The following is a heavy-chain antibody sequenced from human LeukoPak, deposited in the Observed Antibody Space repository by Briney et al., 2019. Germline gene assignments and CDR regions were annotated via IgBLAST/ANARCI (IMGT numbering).Heavy chain of an antibody. Sequence: GGSLRLSCAASGFTFSSYGMHWVRQAPGKGLEWVAFISYDGSNNYYADSVKGRFTISRDNSKNTLYLQMSSLRAEDTAVYYCAASNYYDSSGYYSPGYWGQGTLVTVSS. CDR2: ISYDGSNN. CDR1: GFTFSSYG. J-gene: IGHJ4*02. D-gene: IGHD3-22*01. CDR3: AASNYYDSSGYYSPGY. V-gene: IGHV3-30*03.